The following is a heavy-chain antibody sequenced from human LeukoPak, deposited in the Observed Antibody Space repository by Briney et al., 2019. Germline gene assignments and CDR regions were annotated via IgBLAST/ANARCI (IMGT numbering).Heavy chain of an antibody. J-gene: IGHJ4*02. CDR1: GFTFTSSA. Sequence: TSVKVSCKASGFTFTSSAMQWVRQARGQRLEWIGWIVVCSGNTNYAQKFQERVTITRDMSTSRAYMELSSLRSEDTAVYYCAAVQVGANYYFDYWGQGTLVTVSS. CDR2: IVVCSGNT. CDR3: AAVQVGANYYFDY. V-gene: IGHV1-58*02. D-gene: IGHD1-26*01.